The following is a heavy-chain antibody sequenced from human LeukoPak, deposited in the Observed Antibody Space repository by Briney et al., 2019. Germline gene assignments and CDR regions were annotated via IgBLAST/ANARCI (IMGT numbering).Heavy chain of an antibody. V-gene: IGHV4-39*01. CDR1: GGSISSSSYY. J-gene: IGHJ2*01. Sequence: SETLSLTCTVSGGSISSSSYYWGWIRQPPGKGLEWIGSIYYSGSTYYNPSLKSRVTISVDTSKNQFSLKLSSVTAADTAVYYSARPVALRYFDWFPIDWYFDLWGRGTLVTVSS. CDR3: ARPVALRYFDWFPIDWYFDL. CDR2: IYYSGST. D-gene: IGHD3-9*01.